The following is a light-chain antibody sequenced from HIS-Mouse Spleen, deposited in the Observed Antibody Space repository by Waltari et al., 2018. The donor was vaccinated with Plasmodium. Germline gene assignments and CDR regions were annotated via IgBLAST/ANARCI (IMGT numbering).Light chain of an antibody. Sequence: QSALTQPASVSGSPGQSITISCTRTSSDVGCYNLVSWYQQHPGKAPKLMIYEGSKRPSGVSNRFSGSKSGNTASLTISGLQAEDEADYYCCSYAGSSTFVVFGGGTKLTVL. CDR1: SSDVGCYNL. CDR2: EGS. V-gene: IGLV2-23*03. J-gene: IGLJ2*01. CDR3: CSYAGSSTFVV.